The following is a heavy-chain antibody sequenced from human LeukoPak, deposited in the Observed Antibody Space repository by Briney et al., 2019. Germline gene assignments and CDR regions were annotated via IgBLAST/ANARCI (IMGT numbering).Heavy chain of an antibody. CDR2: INPNSGGT. V-gene: IGHV1-2*02. Sequence: ASVKVSCKASGYAFTGYYMHWVRQAPGQGLEWMGWINPNSGGTNYAQKFQGKVTMTRDTSISTAYMELSRLGSDDTAWYYCSSSGDQSGWFAPWGQGPLVTVSS. CDR3: SSSGDQSGWFAP. D-gene: IGHD3-10*01. J-gene: IGHJ5*02. CDR1: GYAFTGYY.